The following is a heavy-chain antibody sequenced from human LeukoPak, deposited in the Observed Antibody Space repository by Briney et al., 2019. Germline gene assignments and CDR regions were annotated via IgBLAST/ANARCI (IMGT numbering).Heavy chain of an antibody. Sequence: SQTLSLTCAVSGGSISSGGYSWRWIRQPPGKGLEWIGYIYHSGSTYYNPSLKSRVTISVDRSKNQFSLKLSSVTAADTAVYYCASQYGGIDYWGQGTLVTVSS. J-gene: IGHJ4*02. CDR1: GGSISSGGYS. CDR2: IYHSGST. D-gene: IGHD4-23*01. V-gene: IGHV4-30-2*01. CDR3: ASQYGGIDY.